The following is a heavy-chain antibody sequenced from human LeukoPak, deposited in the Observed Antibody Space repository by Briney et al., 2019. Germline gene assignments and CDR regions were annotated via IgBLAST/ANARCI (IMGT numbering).Heavy chain of an antibody. CDR3: AREGAAAGSRSWFDY. J-gene: IGHJ4*02. CDR2: ISSSSSYI. CDR1: GFTFSSYS. V-gene: IGHV3-21*01. D-gene: IGHD6-13*01. Sequence: AGGSLRLSCAASGFTFSSYSMNWVRQAPGKGLEWVSSISSSSSYIYYADSVKGRFTISRDNAKNSLYLQMNSLRAEDTAVYYCAREGAAAGSRSWFDYWGQGTLVTVSS.